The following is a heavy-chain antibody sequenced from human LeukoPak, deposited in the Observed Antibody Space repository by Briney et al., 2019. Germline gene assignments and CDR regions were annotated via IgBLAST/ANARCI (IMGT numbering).Heavy chain of an antibody. D-gene: IGHD3-10*01. V-gene: IGHV1-2*06. Sequence: GASVKVSCKASGYTFSDYYIHWVRQAPGQGLEWMGRINPDSGGTNYAQKFQGRVTMTRDTSISTAYMELSRLRSDDTAVYYCARMGGDYYGSGSYYLYYFDYWGQGTLVTVSS. CDR3: ARMGGDYYGSGSYYLYYFDY. CDR2: INPDSGGT. J-gene: IGHJ4*02. CDR1: GYTFSDYY.